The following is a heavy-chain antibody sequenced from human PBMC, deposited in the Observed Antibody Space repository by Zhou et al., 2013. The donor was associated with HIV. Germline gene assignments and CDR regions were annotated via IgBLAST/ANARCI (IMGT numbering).Heavy chain of an antibody. J-gene: IGHJ4*02. D-gene: IGHD3-22*01. V-gene: IGHV1-46*01. CDR2: INPSGGST. CDR3: ARVGYLEGSGWASDDY. CDR1: GYTFTSYY. Sequence: QVQLVQSGAEVKKPGASVKVSCKASGYTFTSYYMHWVRQAPGQGLEWMGIINPSGGSTSYAQKFQGRVTMTRDTSTSTVYMELSSLRSEDTAVYYCARVGYLEGSGWASDDYWGQGTLVTVSS.